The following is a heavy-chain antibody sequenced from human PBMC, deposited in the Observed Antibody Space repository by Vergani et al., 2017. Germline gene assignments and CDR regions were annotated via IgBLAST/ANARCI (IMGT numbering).Heavy chain of an antibody. D-gene: IGHD6-25*01. CDR1: GGSISSGDHC. V-gene: IGHV4-31*11. J-gene: IGHJ6*03. Sequence: QVQLQESGPGVVQPSQTLSLTCAVSGGSISSGDHCWTWIRQRPGKGLGWIGYIFYSGTTYHNPSLRSRLTISVDTSQNQFSLKLRSVTAADTAVYYCSRGDTQVPATSHFYYMDVWGKGTTVVVSS. CDR2: IFYSGTT. CDR3: SRGDTQVPATSHFYYMDV.